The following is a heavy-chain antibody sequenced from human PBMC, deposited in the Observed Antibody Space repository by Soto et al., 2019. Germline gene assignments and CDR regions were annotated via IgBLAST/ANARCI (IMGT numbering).Heavy chain of an antibody. CDR2: ISYDGSNK. Sequence: ESGGGVVQPGRSLRLSCAASGFTFSSYGMHWVRQAPGKGLEWVAVISYDGSNKYYADSVKGRFTISRDNSKNTLYLQMNSLRAEDTAVYYCAKVARSGPYLISAFDIWGQGTMVTVSS. J-gene: IGHJ3*02. V-gene: IGHV3-30*18. CDR3: AKVARSGPYLISAFDI. CDR1: GFTFSSYG. D-gene: IGHD2-15*01.